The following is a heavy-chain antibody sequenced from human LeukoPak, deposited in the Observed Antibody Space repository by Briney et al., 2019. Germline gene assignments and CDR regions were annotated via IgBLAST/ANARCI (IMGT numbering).Heavy chain of an antibody. CDR1: EFTFSNYA. CDR2: ISGSGGTT. V-gene: IGHV3-23*01. J-gene: IGHJ6*02. Sequence: GGSLRLSCVASEFTFSNYAMNWVRQAPGKGLEWVSVISGSGGTTYYADSVKGRFTISRDSSKNTLYLQMNSLRAEDTAVYYCAKVSGGGLYYDGMDVWGQGTTVTVSS. D-gene: IGHD1-14*01. CDR3: AKVSGGGLYYDGMDV.